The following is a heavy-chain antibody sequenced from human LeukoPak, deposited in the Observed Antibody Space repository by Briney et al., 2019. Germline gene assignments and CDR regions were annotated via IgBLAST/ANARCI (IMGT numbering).Heavy chain of an antibody. D-gene: IGHD3-10*01. J-gene: IGHJ4*02. V-gene: IGHV3-21*01. Sequence: PGGSLRLSCAASGFTVSNNYMNWVRQAPGQGLEWVSSISSSSSYISYADSVKGRFTISRDNAKNLLYLQLNSLRAEDTAVYYCARDQAVVMVRGVSSFDYWGQGTLVTVSS. CDR1: GFTVSNNY. CDR3: ARDQAVVMVRGVSSFDY. CDR2: ISSSSSYI.